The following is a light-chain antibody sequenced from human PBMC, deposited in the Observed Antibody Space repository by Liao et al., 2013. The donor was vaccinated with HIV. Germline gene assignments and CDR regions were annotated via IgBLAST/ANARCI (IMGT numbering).Light chain of an antibody. Sequence: SYVLTQPPSVSVAPGMTSTITCGGNNIGSKSVHWYQQKPGQAPVLVISFDDDRPSGIPERFSGANSGNTATLTISWVEAGDEADYYCQVWDSSTANLYVFGPGTKLTV. CDR2: FDD. V-gene: IGLV3-21*04. J-gene: IGLJ1*01. CDR3: QVWDSSTANLYV. CDR1: NIGSKS.